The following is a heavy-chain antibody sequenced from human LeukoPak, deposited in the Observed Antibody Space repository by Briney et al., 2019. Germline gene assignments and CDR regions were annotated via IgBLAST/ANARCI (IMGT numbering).Heavy chain of an antibody. CDR1: GYTFTSYG. V-gene: IGHV1-18*01. D-gene: IGHD2-15*01. CDR2: ISAYNGNT. CDR3: ARMDIVVVVAAPNWFDP. Sequence: VASVKVSCKASGYTFTSYGISWVRQAPGQGLEWMGWISAYNGNTNYAQKLQGRVTMTTDTSTSTAYMELRSLRSDDTAVYYCARMDIVVVVAAPNWFDPWGQGTLVTVSS. J-gene: IGHJ5*02.